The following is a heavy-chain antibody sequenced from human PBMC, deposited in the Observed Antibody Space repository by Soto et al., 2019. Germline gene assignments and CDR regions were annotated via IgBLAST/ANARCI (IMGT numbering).Heavy chain of an antibody. J-gene: IGHJ3*02. D-gene: IGHD6-19*01. Sequence: SVKVSCKASGGTFSSYTISWVRQAPGQGLEWMGRIIPILGIANYAQKFQGRVTITADKSTSTAYMELSSLRSEDTAVYYCARVSDSSGWSKAFDIWGQGTMVTVSS. CDR2: IIPILGIA. V-gene: IGHV1-69*02. CDR1: GGTFSSYT. CDR3: ARVSDSSGWSKAFDI.